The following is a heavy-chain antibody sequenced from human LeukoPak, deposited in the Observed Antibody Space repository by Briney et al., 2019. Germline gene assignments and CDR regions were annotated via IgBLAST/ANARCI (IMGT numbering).Heavy chain of an antibody. D-gene: IGHD3-10*01. CDR1: GYTFTGYY. Sequence: ASVKVSCKASGYTFTGYYMHWVRQAPGQGLEWMGWMNPNSGNTGYAQKFQGRVTMTRNTSISTAYMELSSLRSEDTAVYYCARVGGNYYYYYMDVWGKGTTVTISS. V-gene: IGHV1-8*02. J-gene: IGHJ6*03. CDR3: ARVGGNYYYYYMDV. CDR2: MNPNSGNT.